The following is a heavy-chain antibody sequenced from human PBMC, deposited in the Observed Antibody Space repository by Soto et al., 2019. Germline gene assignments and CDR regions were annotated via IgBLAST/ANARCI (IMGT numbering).Heavy chain of an antibody. Sequence: PGGSLRLSCAASGFTFRSYAMSWVRQAPGKGLEWVSTISGTGTSTYFADSVKGRFTISRDNSKNTLYLQMNSLRAEDTAVYYCAKYQLPQMVYTGAFDSWGQGALVTVSS. CDR3: AKYQLPQMVYTGAFDS. D-gene: IGHD6-13*01. J-gene: IGHJ4*02. CDR2: ISGTGTST. V-gene: IGHV3-23*01. CDR1: GFTFRSYA.